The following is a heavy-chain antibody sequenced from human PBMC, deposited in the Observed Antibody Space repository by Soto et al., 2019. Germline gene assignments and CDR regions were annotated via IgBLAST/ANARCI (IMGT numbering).Heavy chain of an antibody. CDR2: IDHSGST. CDR3: ARAKGWLQTTGAIDY. J-gene: IGHJ4*02. V-gene: IGHV4-34*01. CDR1: GGSFSGYY. Sequence: QVQLQQWGAGLLKPSETLSLTCAVYGGSFSGYYWSWIRQPPGKGLEWIGEIDHSGSTNYNPSLKSRVTISVDTSKNQFSLKLSSVTAADTAVYYCARAKGWLQTTGAIDYWGQGTLVTVSS. D-gene: IGHD5-12*01.